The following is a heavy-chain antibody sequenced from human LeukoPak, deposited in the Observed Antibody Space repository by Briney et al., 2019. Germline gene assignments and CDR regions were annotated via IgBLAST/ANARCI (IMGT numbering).Heavy chain of an antibody. D-gene: IGHD3-10*01. CDR3: ARDLGSGRGDWFDP. V-gene: IGHV1-2*06. CDR2: INPNSGGT. Sequence: ASVKVSCKASGYTFTGYYMHWVRKAPGQGLEWMGRINPNSGGTNYAQKFQGRVTMTRDTSISTAYMELSRLRSDDTAVYYCARDLGSGRGDWFDPWGQGTLVTVSS. J-gene: IGHJ5*02. CDR1: GYTFTGYY.